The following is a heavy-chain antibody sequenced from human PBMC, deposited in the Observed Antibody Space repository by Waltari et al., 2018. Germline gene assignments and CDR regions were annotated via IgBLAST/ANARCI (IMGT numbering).Heavy chain of an antibody. J-gene: IGHJ4*02. CDR3: AKTKGSSSFDY. V-gene: IGHV3-23*04. CDR2: IGASGIST. CDR1: GFTFSSYA. Sequence: EVQLVESGGALVQPGGSLRLSCAASGFTFSSYAMNWVRQAPGKGLEWVSAIGASGISTSYADSLKGRFTISRDNSENTLYLQMNSLRAEDTAVYYCAKTKGSSSFDYWGQGTLVTVSS. D-gene: IGHD2-15*01.